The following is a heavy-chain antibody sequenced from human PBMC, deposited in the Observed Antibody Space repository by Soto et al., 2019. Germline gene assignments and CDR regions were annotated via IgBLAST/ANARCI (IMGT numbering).Heavy chain of an antibody. D-gene: IGHD2-21*02. J-gene: IGHJ4*02. V-gene: IGHV1-46*01. CDR3: ARGGHVVVVTAALDY. CDR1: GDTFSDYY. CDR2: VNPSGGHT. Sequence: QVQLMQSGAEVKKPGASVKVSCKASGDTFSDYYIHWVRQAPGQGLEWMGTVNPSGGHTTYSQHFLGRVTMTRATSTGALHVELTRLTSEDTAVYYCARGGHVVVVTAALDYWGQGTLVTVSS.